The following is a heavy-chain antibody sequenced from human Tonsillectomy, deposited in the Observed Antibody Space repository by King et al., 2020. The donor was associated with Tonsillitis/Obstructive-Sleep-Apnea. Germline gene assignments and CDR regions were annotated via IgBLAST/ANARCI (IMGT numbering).Heavy chain of an antibody. CDR1: GGSFSDYY. D-gene: IGHD3-3*01. V-gene: IGHV4-34*01. J-gene: IGHJ5*02. CDR2: INHSGST. Sequence: VQLQQWGAGLLKPSETLSLTCAVYGGSFSDYYWSWIRQPPGKGLEWIGEINHSGSTNYNPSLKSRVTISVDTSKNQFSLKLSSVTAADTAVYYCAGGSITIFGVVGEGNFCFDPWGQGTLVTVSS. CDR3: AGGSITIFGVVGEGNFCFDP.